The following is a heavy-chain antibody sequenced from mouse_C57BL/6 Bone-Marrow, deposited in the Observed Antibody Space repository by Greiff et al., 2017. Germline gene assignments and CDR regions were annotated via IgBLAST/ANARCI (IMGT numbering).Heavy chain of an antibody. D-gene: IGHD1-1*01. J-gene: IGHJ1*03. CDR3: TAPCYCYGSAIWSFDV. CDR2: IDPENGDT. V-gene: IGHV14-4*01. Sequence: EVKLVESGAELVRPGASVKLSCTASGFNIKDDFMHWVKQRPEQGLEWIGWIDPENGDTEYASKFQGKATITADTSSNTAYLQLSSLTSEDTAVYYCTAPCYCYGSAIWSFDVWGTGTTVTVSS. CDR1: GFNIKDDF.